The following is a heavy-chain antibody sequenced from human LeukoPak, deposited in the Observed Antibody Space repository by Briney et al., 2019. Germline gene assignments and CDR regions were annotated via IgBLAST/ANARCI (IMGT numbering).Heavy chain of an antibody. CDR2: IYYSGST. CDR3: ARGFAGMPLDY. CDR1: GGSISSGDYY. D-gene: IGHD2-2*01. V-gene: IGHV4-30-4*01. J-gene: IGHJ4*02. Sequence: SETLSLTCTVSGGSISSGDYYWSWIRQPPGKGLEWIGYIYYSGSTYYNPSLKSRVTISVDTSKNQFSLKLSSVTAADTAVYYCARGFAGMPLDYWGQGTLVTVSS.